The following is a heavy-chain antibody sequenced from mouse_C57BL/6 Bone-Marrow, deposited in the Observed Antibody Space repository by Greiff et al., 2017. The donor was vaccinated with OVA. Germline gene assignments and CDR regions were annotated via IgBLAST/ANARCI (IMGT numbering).Heavy chain of an antibody. V-gene: IGHV5-2*01. CDR2: INSDGGST. CDR1: AYEFPSHD. J-gene: IGHJ4*01. D-gene: IGHD2-5*01. CDR3: ARHGYYSNYAMDY. Sequence: VQLQQSGGGLVQPGESLKLSCESNAYEFPSHDMSWVRKTPEKRLELVAAINSDGGSTYYPDTMERRFIISRDNTKKTLYLQMSSLRSEDTALYYCARHGYYSNYAMDYWGQGTSVTVSS.